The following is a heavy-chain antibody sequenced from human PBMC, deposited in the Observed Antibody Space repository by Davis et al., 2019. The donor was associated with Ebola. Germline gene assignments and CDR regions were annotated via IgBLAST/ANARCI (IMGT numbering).Heavy chain of an antibody. CDR1: GFTFSSYA. J-gene: IGHJ6*02. CDR3: ASDRPLDCFFGDYYGMDV. CDR2: ISSSSSYI. V-gene: IGHV3-21*01. Sequence: GESLKISCAASGFTFSSYAMNWVRQAPGKGLEWVSSISSSSSYIYYADSVKGRFTISRDNAKNSLYLQMNSLRAEDTAVYYCASDRPLDCFFGDYYGMDVWGQGTTVTVSS. D-gene: IGHD3-16*01.